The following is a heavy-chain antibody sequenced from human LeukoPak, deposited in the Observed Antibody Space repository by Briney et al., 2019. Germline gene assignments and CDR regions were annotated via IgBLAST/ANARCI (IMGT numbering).Heavy chain of an antibody. CDR3: ARVRTAGYYDILTGYRVFDY. Sequence: GASVKVSCKASGYTFTGYYMHWVRQAPGQGLEWMEWINPSSGGTNYAQKFQGRVTMTRDTSISTAYMELSRLRSDDTAVCYCARVRTAGYYDILTGYRVFDYWGQGTLVTVSS. CDR2: INPSSGGT. CDR1: GYTFTGYY. V-gene: IGHV1-2*02. J-gene: IGHJ4*02. D-gene: IGHD3-9*01.